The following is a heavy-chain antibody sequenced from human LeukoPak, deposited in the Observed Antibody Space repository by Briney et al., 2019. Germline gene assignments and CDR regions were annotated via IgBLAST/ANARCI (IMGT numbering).Heavy chain of an antibody. Sequence: ASVKVSCKASGYTFTSYGISWVRQAPGQGLEWMGWISAYNGNTNYTQKLQGRVTMTTDTSTSTAYKELRSLRSDDTAVYYCARGGLRYYYDSSGYELDYWGQGTLVTVSS. CDR3: ARGGLRYYYDSSGYELDY. V-gene: IGHV1-18*01. D-gene: IGHD3-22*01. CDR1: GYTFTSYG. CDR2: ISAYNGNT. J-gene: IGHJ4*02.